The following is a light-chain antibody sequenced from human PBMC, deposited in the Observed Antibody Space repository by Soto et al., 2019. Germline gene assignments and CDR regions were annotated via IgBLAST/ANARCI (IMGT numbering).Light chain of an antibody. CDR2: KAS. J-gene: IGKJ3*01. V-gene: IGKV1-5*03. CDR1: QSISSW. CDR3: QQSFT. Sequence: DIQMTQSPSTLSASVGDRVTITCRASQSISSWLAWYQQKPGKAPKLLIYKASSLESGVPSRFSGSGSGTEFTLTISILQPDDFATYYCQQSFTFGPGTKVDIK.